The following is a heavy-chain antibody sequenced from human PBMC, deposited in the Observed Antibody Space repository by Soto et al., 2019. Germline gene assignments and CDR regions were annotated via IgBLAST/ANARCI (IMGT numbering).Heavy chain of an antibody. J-gene: IGHJ4*02. CDR3: TTEASPGSYYDFWSGYYLARFDY. V-gene: IGHV3-15*07. CDR2: IKSKTDGGTT. Sequence: GGSLRLSCAASGFTFSNAWMNWVRQAPGKGLEWVGRIKSKTDGGTTDYAAPVKGRFTISRDDSKNTLYLKMNSLKTEDTAVYYCTTEASPGSYYDFWSGYYLARFDYWGQGTLVTVSS. CDR1: GFTFSNAW. D-gene: IGHD3-3*01.